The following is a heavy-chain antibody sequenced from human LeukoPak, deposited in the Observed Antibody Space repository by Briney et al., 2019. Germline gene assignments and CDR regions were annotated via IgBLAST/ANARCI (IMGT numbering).Heavy chain of an antibody. CDR1: GFTFSSYA. CDR2: NSGSGCGT. Sequence: GVPLTLFCAASGFTFSSYAVIWVPRAPGKGLEWGPGNSGSGCGTYCGDSEEGRLTISRENSKNTVYMRMTRLRTEDTAVYYCAKGKFRAFGCVDTWGHGTLVTVSS. CDR3: AKGKFRAFGCVDT. D-gene: IGHD3-16*01. V-gene: IGHV3-23*01. J-gene: IGHJ5*01.